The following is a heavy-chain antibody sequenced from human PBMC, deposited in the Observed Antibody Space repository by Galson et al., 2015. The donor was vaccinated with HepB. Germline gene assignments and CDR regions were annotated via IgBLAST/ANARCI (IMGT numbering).Heavy chain of an antibody. CDR2: INTNTGNP. Sequence: SVKVSCKAPGYTFTGYAMNWVRQAPGQGLEWMGWINTNTGNPTYAQGFTGRFVFSLDTSVSTAYLQMNSLRAEDTAVYYCAKDRPNYGDSLNRVMPNRPFDYWGQGTLVTVSS. V-gene: IGHV7-4-1*02. D-gene: IGHD4-17*01. CDR1: GYTFTGYA. J-gene: IGHJ4*02. CDR3: AKDRPNYGDSLNRVMPNRPFDY.